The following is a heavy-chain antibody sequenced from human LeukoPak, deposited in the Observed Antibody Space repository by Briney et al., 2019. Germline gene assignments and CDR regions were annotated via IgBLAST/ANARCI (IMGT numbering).Heavy chain of an antibody. Sequence: HAGGSLRLSCAASGFTFSSYAMSWVRQAPGKGLEWVSTISGSGGSTYYADSVKGRFTISRDNSKNTLYLQMNSLRAEDTAVYYCAKDSLSSTSFDYWGQGTLVTVSS. D-gene: IGHD2-2*01. CDR3: AKDSLSSTSFDY. V-gene: IGHV3-23*01. CDR2: ISGSGGST. CDR1: GFTFSSYA. J-gene: IGHJ4*02.